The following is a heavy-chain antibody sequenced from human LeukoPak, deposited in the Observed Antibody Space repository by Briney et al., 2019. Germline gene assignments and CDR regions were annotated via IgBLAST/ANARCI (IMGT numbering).Heavy chain of an antibody. CDR3: AKDNSRYGGSYFDY. Sequence: PGGSLRLSCSASGFTFRSYGMHWVRQAPGKGLEWVAVISYDGSNKYYADSVKGRFTISRDNSKNTLYLQMNSLRAEDTAVYYCAKDNSRYGGSYFDYWGQGTLVTVSS. CDR2: ISYDGSNK. D-gene: IGHD4-23*01. J-gene: IGHJ4*02. CDR1: GFTFRSYG. V-gene: IGHV3-30*18.